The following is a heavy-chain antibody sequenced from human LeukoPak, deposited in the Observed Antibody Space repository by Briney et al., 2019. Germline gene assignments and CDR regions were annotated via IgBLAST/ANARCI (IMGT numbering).Heavy chain of an antibody. Sequence: KTSQTLSLTCAISGESVSSTGASWNWIRQSPSRGLGWLGRTYYRSKWYYEYALSVQSRIIVAPDTSKNQFSLQLNSVTPEDTAVYYCVRGNYNFDYWGQGSLVTVSS. V-gene: IGHV6-1*01. CDR3: VRGNYNFDY. CDR1: GESVSSTGAS. D-gene: IGHD5-24*01. J-gene: IGHJ4*02. CDR2: TYYRSKWYY.